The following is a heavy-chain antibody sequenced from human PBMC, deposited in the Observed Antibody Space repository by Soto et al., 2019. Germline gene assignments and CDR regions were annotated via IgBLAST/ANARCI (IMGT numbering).Heavy chain of an antibody. D-gene: IGHD3-3*01. CDR1: GFTFSSYA. CDR2: ISYDGSNK. J-gene: IGHJ4*02. CDR3: ARDRYDFWSGYHMFDY. Sequence: QVQLVESGGGVVQPGRSLRLSCAASGFTFSSYAMHWVRQAPGKGLEWVAVISYDGSNKYYADSVKGRFTISRDNSKNTLYLQMNSLRAEDTAMYYCARDRYDFWSGYHMFDYWGQGTLVTVSS. V-gene: IGHV3-30-3*01.